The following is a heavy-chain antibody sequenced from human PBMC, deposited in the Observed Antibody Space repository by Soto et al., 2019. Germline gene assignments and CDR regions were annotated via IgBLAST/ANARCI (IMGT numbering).Heavy chain of an antibody. J-gene: IGHJ6*02. D-gene: IGHD3-10*01. CDR1: GFTFSSNA. CDR2: IKQDGSEK. CDR3: ARDRAGGMDV. Sequence: EVQLLESGGGLVQPGGSLRLSCAASGFTFSSNAMSWVRQAPGKGLEWVANIKQDGSEKYYVDSVKGRFTISRDNAKNSLYLQMNSLRAEDTAVYYCARDRAGGMDVWGQGTTVTVSS. V-gene: IGHV3-7*01.